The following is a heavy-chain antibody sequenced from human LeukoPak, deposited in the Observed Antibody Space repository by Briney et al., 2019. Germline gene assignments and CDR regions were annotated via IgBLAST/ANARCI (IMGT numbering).Heavy chain of an antibody. D-gene: IGHD1-1*01. Sequence: VASEKVSCKASGYTFTSYGISWVRQAPGQGLEWMGWISVYNGNTNYAQKLQGRVTMTTDTSTSTAYMDLRSLGSDDTAVYYCARLEFAGTHCFDYWGQGTLVTVSS. CDR3: ARLEFAGTHCFDY. CDR2: ISVYNGNT. V-gene: IGHV1-18*01. CDR1: GYTFTSYG. J-gene: IGHJ4*02.